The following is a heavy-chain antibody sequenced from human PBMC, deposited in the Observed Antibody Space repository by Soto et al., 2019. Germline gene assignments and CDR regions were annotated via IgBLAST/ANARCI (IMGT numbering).Heavy chain of an antibody. D-gene: IGHD3-10*01. CDR3: ARAPPSYYYGSGSSRAFDY. J-gene: IGHJ4*02. Sequence: QVQLVQSGAEVKKPGASVKVSCKASGYTFTSYGISWVRQAPGQGLEWMGWISAYNGNTNYAQKLQGRVTMTTDSSTSTAYMELRSLRSDDTAVYYCARAPPSYYYGSGSSRAFDYWGQGTLVTVSS. CDR1: GYTFTSYG. CDR2: ISAYNGNT. V-gene: IGHV1-18*04.